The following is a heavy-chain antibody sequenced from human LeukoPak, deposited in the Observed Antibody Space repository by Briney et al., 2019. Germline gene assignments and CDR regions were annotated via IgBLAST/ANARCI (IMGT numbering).Heavy chain of an antibody. V-gene: IGHV4-38-2*01. Sequence: LSLTRAVSGGSISSGYYWGWIRQPPGKGLEWIGSIYHSGSTYYNPSLKSRVTISVDTSKNQFSLKLSSVTAADTAVYYCYITMIVVVGNYFDYWGQGTLVTVSS. CDR1: GGSISSGYY. CDR2: IYHSGST. J-gene: IGHJ4*02. CDR3: YITMIVVVGNYFDY. D-gene: IGHD3-22*01.